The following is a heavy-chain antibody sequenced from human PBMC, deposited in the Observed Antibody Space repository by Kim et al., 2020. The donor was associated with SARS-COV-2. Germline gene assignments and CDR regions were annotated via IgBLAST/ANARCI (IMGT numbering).Heavy chain of an antibody. CDR2: INHSGDT. CDR1: GVSISSSNW. CDR3: ARAVSSAWTLRDWFDP. Sequence: SETLSLTCAVSGVSISSSNWWSWVRQPPGEGLEWIGEINHSGDTDYNPSLKSRVTISVDKSKNQFSLKLTSVTAADTAVYYCARAVSSAWTLRDWFDPWGQGTLVTVFS. D-gene: IGHD3-22*01. J-gene: IGHJ5*02. V-gene: IGHV4-4*02.